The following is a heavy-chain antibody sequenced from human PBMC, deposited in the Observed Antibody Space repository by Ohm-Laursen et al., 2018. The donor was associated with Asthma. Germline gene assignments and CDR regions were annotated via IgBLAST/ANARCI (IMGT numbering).Heavy chain of an antibody. CDR3: ARESYLDY. Sequence: SLRLSCTASGFTFSGYAMHWVRQAPGKGLEWVAGISYDGSNKYYADSVKGRFTISRDNSKNTLYLQMNSLRAEDTAVYYCARESYLDYWGQGTLVTVSS. J-gene: IGHJ4*02. CDR1: GFTFSGYA. CDR2: ISYDGSNK. D-gene: IGHD3-10*01. V-gene: IGHV3-30-3*01.